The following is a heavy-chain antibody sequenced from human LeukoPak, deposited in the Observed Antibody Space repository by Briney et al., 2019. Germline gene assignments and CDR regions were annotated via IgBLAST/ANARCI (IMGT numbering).Heavy chain of an antibody. V-gene: IGHV3-48*03. CDR3: ARGPTVTTT. CDR2: ISSSGSTI. J-gene: IGHJ4*02. CDR1: GFRFSSYG. Sequence: SGGSLRLSCAASGFRFSSYGMAWVRQAPGKGLEWVSYISSSGSTIYYADSVKGRFTISRDNAKNSLYLQMNSLRAEDTAVYYCARGPTVTTTWGQGTLVTVSS. D-gene: IGHD4-17*01.